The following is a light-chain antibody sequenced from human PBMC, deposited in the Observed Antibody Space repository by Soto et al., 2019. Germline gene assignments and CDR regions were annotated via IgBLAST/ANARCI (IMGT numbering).Light chain of an antibody. CDR2: GAS. V-gene: IGKV3-15*01. CDR3: QQYNTWSPLT. J-gene: IGKJ4*01. Sequence: EIVMTQSPATLSVSPGERSTLSCRASQSVSNNLAWYPQKPGQAPRLLIYGASTRATGIPARFSGSGSGTEFTLTVSSLQSEYFAVYYCQQYNTWSPLTVGGGTKVETK. CDR1: QSVSNN.